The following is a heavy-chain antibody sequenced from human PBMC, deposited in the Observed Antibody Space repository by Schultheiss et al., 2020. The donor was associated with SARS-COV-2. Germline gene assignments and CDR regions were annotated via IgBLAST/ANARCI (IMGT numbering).Heavy chain of an antibody. CDR1: GYTFTGYY. CDR2: INPNSGGT. Sequence: ASVKVSCKASGYTFTGYYMHWVRQAPGQGLEWMGWINPNSGGTNYAQKFQGRVTITADESTSTAYMELSSLRSEDTAVYYCASADTAMVKRFDPWGQGTLVTVSS. V-gene: IGHV1-2*02. CDR3: ASADTAMVKRFDP. J-gene: IGHJ5*02. D-gene: IGHD5-18*01.